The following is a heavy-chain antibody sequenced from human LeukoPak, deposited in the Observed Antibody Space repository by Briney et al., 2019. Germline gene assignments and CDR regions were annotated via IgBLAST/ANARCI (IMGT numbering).Heavy chain of an antibody. Sequence: VASVKVSCKASAYTFTTSAISWVRQAPGQGLEWMGWITVYNGYTNYAQKLQGRVTMTTDTSTSTAYMELRSLRSDDTAVYYCARMESIAAAGRNFDYWGQGTLVTVSS. CDR3: ARMESIAAAGRNFDY. D-gene: IGHD6-13*01. CDR2: ITVYNGYT. CDR1: AYTFTTSA. J-gene: IGHJ4*02. V-gene: IGHV1-18*01.